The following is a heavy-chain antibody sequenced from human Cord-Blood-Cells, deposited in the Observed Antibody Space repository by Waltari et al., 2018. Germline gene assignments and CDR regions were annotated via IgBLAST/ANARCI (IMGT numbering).Heavy chain of an antibody. Sequence: QVQLQESGTGLVKPSETLSLTCTVSGGSISSYYWRWIRQPPGKGLEWIGYIYYSGSTNYNPSLKSRVTISVDTSKNQFSLKLSSVTAADTAVYYCARDFGPYSSSWYNWFDPWGQGTLVTVSS. CDR2: IYYSGST. D-gene: IGHD6-13*01. CDR3: ARDFGPYSSSWYNWFDP. V-gene: IGHV4-59*01. J-gene: IGHJ5*02. CDR1: GGSISSYY.